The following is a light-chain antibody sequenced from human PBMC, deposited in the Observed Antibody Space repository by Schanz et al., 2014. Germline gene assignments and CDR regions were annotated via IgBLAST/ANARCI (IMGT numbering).Light chain of an antibody. V-gene: IGLV2-14*01. CDR2: DVN. J-gene: IGLJ3*02. CDR3: SSYTSTSTLEV. CDR1: SSDVGGYDY. Sequence: QSALTQPASVSGSPGQSITISCTGTSSDVGGYDYISWYQQYPGKAPKLLIYDVNNRPSGVSHRFSGSKSGNTASLTISGLQAEDEADYHCSSYTSTSTLEVFGGGTKLTVL.